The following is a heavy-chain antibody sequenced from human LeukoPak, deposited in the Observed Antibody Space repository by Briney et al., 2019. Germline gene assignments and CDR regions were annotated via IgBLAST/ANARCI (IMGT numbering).Heavy chain of an antibody. CDR1: GFTFSTYA. V-gene: IGHV3-23*01. J-gene: IGHJ4*02. CDR3: ARTSSGSYYGY. Sequence: GGSLRPSCAVPGFTFSTYAMSWVRQAPGKGLDWVSVISGSGARTYYADSVKGRFTISRDNSKNTLYLQMNSLRAEDTAVYYCARTSSGSYYGYWGQGTLVTVSS. D-gene: IGHD1-26*01. CDR2: ISGSGART.